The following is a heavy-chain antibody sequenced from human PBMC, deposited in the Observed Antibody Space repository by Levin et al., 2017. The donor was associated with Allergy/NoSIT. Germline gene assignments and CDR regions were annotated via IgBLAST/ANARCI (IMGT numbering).Heavy chain of an antibody. CDR2: IYASGST. CDR1: GGSISRYH. Sequence: SETLSLTCTVSGGSISRYHWSWIRQPPGKGLEWLGYIYASGSTNYNPSLKSRVTISVDTSRNQFSLELKSVTTADTAFYYCARDPAHGRYYYMDVWGEGTTVTVSS. J-gene: IGHJ6*03. CDR3: ARDPAHGRYYYMDV. D-gene: IGHD5-24*01. V-gene: IGHV4-59*13.